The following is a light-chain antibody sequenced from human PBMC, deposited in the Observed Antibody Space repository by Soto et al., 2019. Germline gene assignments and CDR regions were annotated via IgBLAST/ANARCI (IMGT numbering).Light chain of an antibody. CDR2: DVS. CDR1: SSDVGGYNY. J-gene: IGLJ1*01. CDR3: CSYAGSLYG. Sequence: QSVLTQPRSVSGSPGQSVTISCTGTSSDVGGYNYVSWYQQHPGKAPKLMIYDVSKRPSGVPDRFSGSKSGNTTSLTISGLQAEDEADYYCCSYAGSLYGFGTVTKVTVL. V-gene: IGLV2-11*01.